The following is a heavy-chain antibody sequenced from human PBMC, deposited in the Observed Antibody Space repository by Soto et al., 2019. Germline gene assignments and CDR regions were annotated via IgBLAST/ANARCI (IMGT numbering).Heavy chain of an antibody. V-gene: IGHV1-69*06. Sequence: GASVKVSCKDSGGTFDRHTINWVRQAPGQGLEWMGGIIPIFSTPKYAQKFQGRVMLTADKSTSTAYMELSSLRYEDTAVYYCARGGLQAQGVQYNHYAMDVWGQGTTVTVSS. J-gene: IGHJ6*02. CDR2: IIPIFSTP. D-gene: IGHD4-4*01. CDR3: ARGGLQAQGVQYNHYAMDV. CDR1: GGTFDRHT.